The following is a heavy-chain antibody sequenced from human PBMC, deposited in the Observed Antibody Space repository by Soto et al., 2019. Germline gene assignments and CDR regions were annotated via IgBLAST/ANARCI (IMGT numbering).Heavy chain of an antibody. D-gene: IGHD3-10*01. CDR1: GGSVSGNSDT. CDR3: PSGWSSFDS. V-gene: IGHV6-1*01. CDR2: TYYRSKWYN. Sequence: SQTLSLTCVISGGSVSGNSDTWNWIRQSPSRGLEWLGRTYYRSKWYNDYAVSVKSRMTINPDTSKNQFSLQLTSVTPDDRAVYSCPSGWSSFDSWGRGNRVTVSS. J-gene: IGHJ4*02.